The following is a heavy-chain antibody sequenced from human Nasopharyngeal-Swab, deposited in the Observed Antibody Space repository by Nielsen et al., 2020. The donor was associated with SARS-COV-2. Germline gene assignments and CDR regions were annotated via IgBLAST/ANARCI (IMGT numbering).Heavy chain of an antibody. J-gene: IGHJ5*01. CDR1: GFTFSSYS. V-gene: IGHV3-21*01. Sequence: ESLKISCAASGFTFSSYSMNWVRQAPGKGLEWVSSISSSSSYIYYADSVKGRFTISRDNAKNSLYLQMNSLRAEDTAVYYCARNPSPPYSSGWFDYWGQGTLVTVSS. D-gene: IGHD6-19*01. CDR3: ARNPSPPYSSGWFDY. CDR2: ISSSSSYI.